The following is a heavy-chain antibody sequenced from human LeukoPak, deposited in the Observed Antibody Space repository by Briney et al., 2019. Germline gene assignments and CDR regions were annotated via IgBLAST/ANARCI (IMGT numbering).Heavy chain of an antibody. V-gene: IGHV3-23*01. CDR1: GFTFSSYG. J-gene: IGHJ4*02. Sequence: GGSLRLSCAASGFTFSSYGMSWVRQAPGKGLEWVSAISGSGDNTYYADSVKGRFTISRDNSKNTVYVQMKNLRAEDTAVYYCAKYSWGAVAAPFDYWGQGALVTVSS. D-gene: IGHD6-19*01. CDR2: ISGSGDNT. CDR3: AKYSWGAVAAPFDY.